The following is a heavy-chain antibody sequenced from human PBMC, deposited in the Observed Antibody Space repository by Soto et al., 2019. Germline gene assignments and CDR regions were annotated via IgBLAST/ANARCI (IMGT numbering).Heavy chain of an antibody. V-gene: IGHV3-23*01. CDR1: GFTFSSYA. CDR3: AGSGSYYLDY. D-gene: IGHD3-10*01. Sequence: GGSLRLSCAASGFTFSSYAMSWVRQAPGKGLEWVSAISGSGGSTYYADSVKGRFTISRDNSKNTLYLQMNSLRVEDTALYYCAGSGSYYLDYWGQGSLVTVSS. CDR2: ISGSGGST. J-gene: IGHJ4*02.